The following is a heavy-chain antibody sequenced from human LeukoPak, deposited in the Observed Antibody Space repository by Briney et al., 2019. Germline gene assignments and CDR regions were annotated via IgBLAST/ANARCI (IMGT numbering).Heavy chain of an antibody. CDR3: ARDPPSGYDSPGD. V-gene: IGHV3-7*01. CDR2: INQDRSEN. J-gene: IGHJ4*02. CDR1: GFTFSSYW. Sequence: GGSLRLSCAASGFTFSSYWMTWVRQAPGMGLEWVANINQDRSENYYVDSVKGRFTISRDNANNSLYLHMNSLRAEDTAVYYCARDPPSGYDSPGDWGQGTLVTVSS. D-gene: IGHD3-22*01.